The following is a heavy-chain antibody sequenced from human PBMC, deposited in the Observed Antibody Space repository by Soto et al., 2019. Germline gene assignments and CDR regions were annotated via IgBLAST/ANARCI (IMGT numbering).Heavy chain of an antibody. CDR2: ISAYNGNT. J-gene: IGHJ6*02. Sequence: QVQLVQSGAEVKKPGASVKVSCKASGYTFTSYGISWVRQAPGQGLEWRGWISAYNGNTNYAQKLQGRVTMTTDTSTSTAYMELRSLRSDDTAVYYCAREASGAWYSSSWYWDGMDVWGQGTTVTVSS. CDR3: AREASGAWYSSSWYWDGMDV. D-gene: IGHD6-13*01. CDR1: GYTFTSYG. V-gene: IGHV1-18*04.